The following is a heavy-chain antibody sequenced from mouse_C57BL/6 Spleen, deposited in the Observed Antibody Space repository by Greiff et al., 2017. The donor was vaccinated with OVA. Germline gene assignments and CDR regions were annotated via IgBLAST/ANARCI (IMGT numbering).Heavy chain of an antibody. D-gene: IGHD1-1*01. V-gene: IGHV1-26*01. Sequence: VQLQQSGPELVKPGASVKISCKASGYTFTDYYMNWVKQSHGKSLEWIGDINPNNGGTSYNQKFKGKATLTVDKSSSTAYMELRSLTSEDSAVYYCARPLYGSSWFAYWGQGTLVTVSA. CDR1: GYTFTDYY. CDR2: INPNNGGT. CDR3: ARPLYGSSWFAY. J-gene: IGHJ3*01.